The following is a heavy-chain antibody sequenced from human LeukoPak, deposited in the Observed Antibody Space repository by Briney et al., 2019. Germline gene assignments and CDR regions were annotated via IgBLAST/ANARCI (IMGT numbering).Heavy chain of an antibody. V-gene: IGHV3-33*01. D-gene: IGHD1-26*01. Sequence: GGSLRLSCAASGFTFRGYGMHWVRQAPGKGLEWVAVVWYDGTVQYYADSVKGRFTISRDNSKNTLYLQMNSLRAEDTAVYYCARRLEYSGSKGVFDYWGQGTLVTVSS. J-gene: IGHJ4*02. CDR1: GFTFRGYG. CDR2: VWYDGTVQ. CDR3: ARRLEYSGSKGVFDY.